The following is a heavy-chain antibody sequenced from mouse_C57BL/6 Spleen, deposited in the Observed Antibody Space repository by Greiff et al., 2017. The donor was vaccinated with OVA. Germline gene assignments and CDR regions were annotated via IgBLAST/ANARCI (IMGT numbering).Heavy chain of an antibody. CDR2: ISSGSSTI. J-gene: IGHJ4*01. V-gene: IGHV5-17*01. CDR3: ARGGYGSSYVGWYAMDY. Sequence: EVQVVESGGGLVKPGGSLKLSCAASGFTFSDYGMHWVRQAPEKGLEWVAYISSGSSTIYYADTVKGRFTISRDNAKNTLFLQMTSLRSEDTAMYYCARGGYGSSYVGWYAMDYWGQGTSVTVSS. D-gene: IGHD1-1*01. CDR1: GFTFSDYG.